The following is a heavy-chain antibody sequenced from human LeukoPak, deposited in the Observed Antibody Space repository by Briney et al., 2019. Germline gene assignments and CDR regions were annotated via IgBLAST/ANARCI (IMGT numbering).Heavy chain of an antibody. Sequence: SETLSLTCTVSGGSISSSSYYWGWIRQPPGKGLEWIGSIYYSGSTYYNPSLKSRVTISVDTSKNQFSLKLSSVTAADTAVYYCARGWGTLDPVAMDTPYFDYWGQGTLVTVSS. J-gene: IGHJ4*02. D-gene: IGHD1-7*01. CDR1: GGSISSSSYY. CDR3: ARGWGTLDPVAMDTPYFDY. CDR2: IYYSGST. V-gene: IGHV4-39*01.